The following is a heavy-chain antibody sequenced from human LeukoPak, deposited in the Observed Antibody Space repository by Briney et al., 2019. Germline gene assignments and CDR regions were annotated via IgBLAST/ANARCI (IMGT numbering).Heavy chain of an antibody. CDR2: ISGSGGST. V-gene: IGHV3-23*01. D-gene: IGHD3-3*01. CDR3: TKRGTYDFWSAYHDF. J-gene: IGHJ4*02. CDR1: GFDFSSNW. Sequence: GGSLRLSCAASGFDFSSNWMHWVRHAPGKGLEWVSAISGSGGSTYYADSVKGRFTISRDNSKNTLYLQMNSLRAEDTAVYYCTKRGTYDFWSAYHDFWGQGTLVTVSS.